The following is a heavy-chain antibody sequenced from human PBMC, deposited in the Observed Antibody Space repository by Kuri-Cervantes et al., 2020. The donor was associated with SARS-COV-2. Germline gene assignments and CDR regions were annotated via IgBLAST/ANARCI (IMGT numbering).Heavy chain of an antibody. D-gene: IGHD2-21*01. J-gene: IGHJ6*03. V-gene: IGHV4-38-2*01. Sequence: GSLRLSCAVSGYSISSGYYWGWIRQPPGKGLEWIGSIYHSGSTYYNPSLKSRVTISVDTSKNQFSLKLSSVTAADTAVYYCARHSQGYYYYYMDVWGKETTVTVSS. CDR1: GYSISSGYY. CDR2: IYHSGST. CDR3: ARHSQGYYYYYMDV.